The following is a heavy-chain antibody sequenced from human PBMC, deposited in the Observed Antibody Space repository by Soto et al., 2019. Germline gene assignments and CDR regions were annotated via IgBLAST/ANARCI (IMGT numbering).Heavy chain of an antibody. CDR3: AHSSWFGEFS. Sequence: QITLKASGPTLVKPTQTLTLPGTSSGFSLSTRGVGVAWFLHPQGKALEWLALIYWEDVKGYSPFLRSRLTITKDTSKNQVVLTMTIMDPVDTATYYCAHSSWFGEFSWGQGTLVTVSS. CDR2: IYWEDVK. V-gene: IGHV2-5*02. CDR1: GFSLSTRGVG. J-gene: IGHJ5*02. D-gene: IGHD3-10*01.